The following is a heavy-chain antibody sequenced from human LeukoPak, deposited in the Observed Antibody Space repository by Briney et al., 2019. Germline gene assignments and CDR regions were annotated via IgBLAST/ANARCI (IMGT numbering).Heavy chain of an antibody. D-gene: IGHD5-18*01. V-gene: IGHV4-34*01. Sequence: SETLSLTCAVYGGSFSGYYWTWIREPPRKGLEWIGEINHSGNTNYNPSLKRRVTISADTSKNQFSLRLTSVTAADTAVYYCARNSIQEISGARYGMDGWGKGTTVTVSS. J-gene: IGHJ6*04. CDR3: ARNSIQEISGARYGMDG. CDR1: GGSFSGYY. CDR2: INHSGNT.